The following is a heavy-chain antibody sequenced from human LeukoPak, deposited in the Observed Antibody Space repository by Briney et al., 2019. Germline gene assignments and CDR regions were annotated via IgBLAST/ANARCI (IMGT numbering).Heavy chain of an antibody. V-gene: IGHV3-48*01. J-gene: IGHJ4*02. Sequence: PGGSLRLSCAASAFTFSDYSMNWVRQAPGKGREWVSYISGRSSNIYYADSVRGRFTISRDNAKNSMYLQMNSLRAEDTAVYYCARDRLTSGSYFFDYWGQGTLVTVSS. CDR3: ARDRLTSGSYFFDY. CDR2: ISGRSSNI. D-gene: IGHD1-26*01. CDR1: AFTFSDYS.